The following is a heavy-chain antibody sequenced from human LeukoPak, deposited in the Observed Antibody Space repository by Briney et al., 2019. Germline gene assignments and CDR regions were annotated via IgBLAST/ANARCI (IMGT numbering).Heavy chain of an antibody. D-gene: IGHD4-11*01. CDR1: GYTFTSYD. V-gene: IGHV1-8*03. CDR3: ARISSGYSNYVRDYYFDY. Sequence: ASVKVSCKASGYTFTSYDINWVRQATGQGLEWMGWMNPNSGNTGYAQKFQGRVTITRNTSISTAYMELSSLRSEDTAVYYCARISSGYSNYVRDYYFDYWGQGTLVTVSS. J-gene: IGHJ4*02. CDR2: MNPNSGNT.